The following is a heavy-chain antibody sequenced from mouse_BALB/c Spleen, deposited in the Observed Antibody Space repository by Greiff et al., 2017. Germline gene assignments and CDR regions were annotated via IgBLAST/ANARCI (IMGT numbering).Heavy chain of an antibody. CDR3: ARLSSSYAMDY. Sequence: EVMLVESGGGLVKPGGSLKLSCAASGFAFSSYDMSWVLPTPEKRLEWVAYISSGGGSTYYPDTVKGRFTISRDNAKNTLYLQMSSLKSEDTAMYYCARLSSSYAMDYWGQGTSVTVSS. V-gene: IGHV5-12-1*01. CDR1: GFAFSSYD. CDR2: ISSGGGST. D-gene: IGHD1-1*01. J-gene: IGHJ4*01.